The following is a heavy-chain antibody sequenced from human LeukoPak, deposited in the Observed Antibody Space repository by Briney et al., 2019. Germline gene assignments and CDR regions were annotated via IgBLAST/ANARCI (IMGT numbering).Heavy chain of an antibody. Sequence: SEALSLTCTVSGGSISSGDYYWSWIRQPPGKGLEWIGYIYYSGSTYYNPSLKSRVTISVDTSKNQFSLKLSSVTAADTAVYYCARVDVVVPAAIAWFDPWGQGTLVTVSS. J-gene: IGHJ5*02. CDR2: IYYSGST. D-gene: IGHD2-2*01. CDR3: ARVDVVVPAAIAWFDP. CDR1: GGSISSGDYY. V-gene: IGHV4-30-4*01.